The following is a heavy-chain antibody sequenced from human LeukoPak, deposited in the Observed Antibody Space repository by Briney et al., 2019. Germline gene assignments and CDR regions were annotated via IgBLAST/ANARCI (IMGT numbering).Heavy chain of an antibody. D-gene: IGHD3-3*01. CDR3: AREYYDFWSGYYTWWFDP. J-gene: IGHJ5*02. CDR1: GFTFSSYW. CDR2: IKQDGSEK. Sequence: GGSLRLSCAASGFTFSSYWMSWVRQAPGKGLEWVANIKQDGSEKYYVDSVKGRFTISRDNAKNSPYLQMNSLRAEDTAVYYCAREYYDFWSGYYTWWFDPWGQGTLVTVSS. V-gene: IGHV3-7*01.